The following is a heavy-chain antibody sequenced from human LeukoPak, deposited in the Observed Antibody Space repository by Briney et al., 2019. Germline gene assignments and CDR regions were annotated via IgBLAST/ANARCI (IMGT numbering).Heavy chain of an antibody. J-gene: IGHJ4*02. Sequence: GGSLRLSCAASGCTFSNYWMSWARQAPGKGLEWVANIKQDGSETYYVDSVTGRFTISRDNAKSSLYLQMNSLRAEDTAMYYCVSTANFDHWGQGALVTVSS. CDR3: VSTANFDH. CDR1: GCTFSNYW. D-gene: IGHD5-18*01. CDR2: IKQDGSET. V-gene: IGHV3-7*05.